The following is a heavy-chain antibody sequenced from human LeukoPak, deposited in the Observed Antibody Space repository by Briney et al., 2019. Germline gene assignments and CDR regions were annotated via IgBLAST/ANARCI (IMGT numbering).Heavy chain of an antibody. V-gene: IGHV4-4*07. D-gene: IGHD3-10*02. CDR1: DGSMISYY. J-gene: IGHJ3*01. CDR2: IYTTGST. CDR3: ARAERTVNVFDS. Sequence: SETLSLTCSVSDGSMISYYWSWIRQPAGKGLEWIGRIYTTGSTDYHPSLMSRVTMSVDTSKNQFSLKLRSVTAADTAVYYCARAERTVNVFDSWGQGTIVTVSS.